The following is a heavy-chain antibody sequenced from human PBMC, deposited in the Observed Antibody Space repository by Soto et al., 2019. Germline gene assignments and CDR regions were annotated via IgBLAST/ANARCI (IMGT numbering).Heavy chain of an antibody. Sequence: SETLSLTCTVSGGSISSNSYYWGWIRQTPGKGLVWIGSIYYSRNTYYNPSLKSRLAISVDTSKNQFSLKLSSVTAADTAFYYCARIAAAGDYYYGMDVWGQGTTVT. V-gene: IGHV4-39*01. CDR3: ARIAAAGDYYYGMDV. J-gene: IGHJ6*02. D-gene: IGHD6-13*01. CDR1: GGSISSNSYY. CDR2: IYYSRNT.